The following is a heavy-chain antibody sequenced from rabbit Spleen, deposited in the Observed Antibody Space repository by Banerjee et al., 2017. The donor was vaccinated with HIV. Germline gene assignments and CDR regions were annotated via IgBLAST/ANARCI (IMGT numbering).Heavy chain of an antibody. CDR2: IDVGEGNT. V-gene: IGHV1S47*01. D-gene: IGHD6-1*01. CDR3: ARAGYAGYGYANFRDYYGMDL. J-gene: IGHJ6*01. Sequence: QEQLVESGGGLIQPGGSLKLSCKASGFDFSKYGMSWVRQAPGKGLEWIGIIDVGEGNTDYASWVNGRFTISSDNAQNTVDLQMSGLTAADTATYFCARAGYAGYGYANFRDYYGMDLWGPGTLVTVS. CDR1: GFDFSKYG.